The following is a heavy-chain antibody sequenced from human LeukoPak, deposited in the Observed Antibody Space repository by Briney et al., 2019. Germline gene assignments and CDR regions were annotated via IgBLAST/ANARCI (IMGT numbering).Heavy chain of an antibody. D-gene: IGHD3-22*01. V-gene: IGHV4-59*01. J-gene: IGHJ4*02. CDR1: GGSISSYY. CDR3: ARGGSSGYYYVIDY. Sequence: SETLSLTCTVSGGSISSYYWSWLRQPPGKGLEWIGYIYYSGSTNYNPSLKSRVTISVDTSKNQFSLKLSSVTAADTAVYYCARGGSSGYYYVIDYWGQGTLVTVSS. CDR2: IYYSGST.